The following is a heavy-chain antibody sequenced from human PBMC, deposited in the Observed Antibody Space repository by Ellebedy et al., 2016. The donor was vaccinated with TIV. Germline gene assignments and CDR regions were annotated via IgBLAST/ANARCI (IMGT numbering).Heavy chain of an antibody. Sequence: GESLKISXAASGFTFSNYAMSWVRQAPGKGLEWVSSISSSSSYIYYADSVKGRFTISRDNAKNSLYLQMNSLRAEDTAVYYCARDLGPWRDYYYYGMDVWGQGTTVTVSS. J-gene: IGHJ6*02. D-gene: IGHD3-16*01. CDR2: ISSSSSYI. V-gene: IGHV3-21*01. CDR1: GFTFSNYA. CDR3: ARDLGPWRDYYYYGMDV.